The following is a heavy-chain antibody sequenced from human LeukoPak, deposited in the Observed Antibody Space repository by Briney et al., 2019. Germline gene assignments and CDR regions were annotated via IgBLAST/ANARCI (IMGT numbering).Heavy chain of an antibody. CDR2: INPSGGST. CDR3: ARGAPYGDHWLPRNWFDP. V-gene: IGHV1-46*04. Sequence: ASVKVSCKASGYTFTSYYMHWVRHPPGQGLEWMEIINPSGGSTSYAQKLQGRVTMTRDMSTSTVYMELSSLRSEDTAVYYCARGAPYGDHWLPRNWFDPWGQGTLVTVSS. J-gene: IGHJ5*02. CDR1: GYTFTSYY. D-gene: IGHD4-17*01.